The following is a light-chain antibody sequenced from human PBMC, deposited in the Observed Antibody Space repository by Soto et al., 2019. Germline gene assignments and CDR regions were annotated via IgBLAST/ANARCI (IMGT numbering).Light chain of an antibody. Sequence: QSALTKPASVSGSPGQSITISCTGTNSDIGGYNYVSWYQQHPGKAPKLMIYEVSNRPSGVSNRFSGSKSGNTASLTISGLQAEDEADYFCSSYTTSSTLGIFGGGTKLTVL. J-gene: IGLJ2*01. CDR1: NSDIGGYNY. CDR2: EVS. CDR3: SSYTTSSTLGI. V-gene: IGLV2-14*01.